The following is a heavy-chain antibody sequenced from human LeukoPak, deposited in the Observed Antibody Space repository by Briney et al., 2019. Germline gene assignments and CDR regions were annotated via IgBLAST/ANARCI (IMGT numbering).Heavy chain of an antibody. D-gene: IGHD6-6*01. CDR2: INHSGST. CDR1: GGSFSGYY. Sequence: SETLSLTCAVYGGSFSGYYWSWLRQPPGKGLEWIGEINHSGSTNYNPSLKSRVTISVDTSKNQFSLKLSSVTAADTAVYYCAREKYSSSPSRRIVDIWGQGTMVTVSS. J-gene: IGHJ3*02. CDR3: AREKYSSSPSRRIVDI. V-gene: IGHV4-34*01.